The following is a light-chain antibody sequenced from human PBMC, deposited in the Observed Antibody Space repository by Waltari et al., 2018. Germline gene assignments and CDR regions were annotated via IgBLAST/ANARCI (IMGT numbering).Light chain of an antibody. J-gene: IGKJ4*01. CDR3: QQLHSYPVT. CDR2: DAS. V-gene: IGKV1-13*02. CDR1: QAIRSA. Sequence: AVQLTQSPSSLSASVGDRVTLTCRASQAIRSALAWYQQKPGKAPNLLIYDASNLESGVPSRFSGSGSGTHFTLTISSLQPADFATYYCQQLHSYPVTFGGGTKVEIK.